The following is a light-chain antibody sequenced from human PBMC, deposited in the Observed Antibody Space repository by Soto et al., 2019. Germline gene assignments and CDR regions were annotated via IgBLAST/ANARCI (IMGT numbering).Light chain of an antibody. CDR1: QSVSSY. CDR3: QQYGGSPRT. CDR2: DAS. V-gene: IGKV3-11*01. Sequence: EIVLTQSPATLSLSPGERATLSCRASQSVSSYLAWYQQKPGQAPRLLIYDASNRATGIPARFSGSGSATDFTLTISSLEPEDFAVYFCQQYGGSPRTFGQGTKVDIK. J-gene: IGKJ1*01.